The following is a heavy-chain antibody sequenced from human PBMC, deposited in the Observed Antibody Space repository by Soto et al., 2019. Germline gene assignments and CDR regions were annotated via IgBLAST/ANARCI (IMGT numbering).Heavy chain of an antibody. Sequence: GQSLKILGTGSGYRITRYWLGCVRQMPGKGLECMGIIYPGDSDTRYSPSFQGQVTISADKSISTAYLQWSSLKASDTAMYYCARLGYYDFWSGYYKYYYYGMDVWGQGNTVTVSS. V-gene: IGHV5-51*01. D-gene: IGHD3-3*01. CDR1: GYRITRYW. CDR2: IYPGDSDT. CDR3: ARLGYYDFWSGYYKYYYYGMDV. J-gene: IGHJ6*02.